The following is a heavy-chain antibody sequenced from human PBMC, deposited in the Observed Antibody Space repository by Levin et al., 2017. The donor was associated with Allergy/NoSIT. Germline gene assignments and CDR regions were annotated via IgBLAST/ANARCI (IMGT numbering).Heavy chain of an antibody. J-gene: IGHJ4*02. Sequence: SETLSLTCAVYGGSFSGYYWSWIRQPPGKGLEWIGEINHSGSTNYNPSLKSRVTISVDTSKNQFSLKLSSVTAADTAVYYCARGRVITAMVRGAIDYWGQGTLVTVSS. CDR3: ARGRVITAMVRGAIDY. D-gene: IGHD5-18*01. CDR2: INHSGST. CDR1: GGSFSGYY. V-gene: IGHV4-34*01.